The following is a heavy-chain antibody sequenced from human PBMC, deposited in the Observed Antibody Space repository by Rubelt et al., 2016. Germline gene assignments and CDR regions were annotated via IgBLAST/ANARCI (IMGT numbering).Heavy chain of an antibody. J-gene: IGHJ4*02. Sequence: QVQLVQSGAEVKKPGASVKVSCKASGYTFTNYAISWVRQAPGQGLEWMGRIIPILGIANDALKFQGGGTITADKSTSTAYMELSSLRSEDTAVYYCARFGRDGYIDETDYWGRGTLVTVSS. D-gene: IGHD5-24*01. CDR3: ARFGRDGYIDETDY. V-gene: IGHV1-69*04. CDR1: GYTFTNYA. CDR2: IIPILGIA.